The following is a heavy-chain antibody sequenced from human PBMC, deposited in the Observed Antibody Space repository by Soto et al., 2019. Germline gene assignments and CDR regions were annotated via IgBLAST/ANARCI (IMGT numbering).Heavy chain of an antibody. CDR2: IKTNGSVT. V-gene: IGHV3-74*03. CDR3: ERDVGGSHDY. Sequence: EVQLVESGGGLLQPGGSLRLSCAASGFTFSTYWMHWVRQAPGKGLVWVSRIKTNGSVTTYADSVKGRFTIPRDNAMNTGYLQMTTLRAEETAGYYCERDVGGSHDYWGRGTLVTVSS. D-gene: IGHD3-16*01. CDR1: GFTFSTYW. J-gene: IGHJ4*02.